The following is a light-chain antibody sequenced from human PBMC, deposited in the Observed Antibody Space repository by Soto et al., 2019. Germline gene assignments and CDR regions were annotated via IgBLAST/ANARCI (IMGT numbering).Light chain of an antibody. CDR1: QGISIY. CDR3: QQLNSYPFLT. V-gene: IGKV1-9*01. Sequence: DIQLTQSPSFLSASVGDRVTITCRASQGISIYLDWYQQKPGKAPKLLIYAASTLQSGVPSRFSGSGSGTEFTLTISSLQPEDFATYYCQQLNSYPFLTFGGGTKVEIK. J-gene: IGKJ4*01. CDR2: AAS.